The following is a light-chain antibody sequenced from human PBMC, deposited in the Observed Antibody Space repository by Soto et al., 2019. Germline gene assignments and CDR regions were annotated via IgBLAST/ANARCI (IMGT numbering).Light chain of an antibody. Sequence: QSVLTQPPSVSGTPGQRVTISCSGSNSNIGSNSVNWDQQIPGTAPKLLIYSATQRPSGVPDRLSGSKSGTSASLAISGLQSEDEADYYCAAWDDSLNGWVFGGGTKLTVL. V-gene: IGLV1-44*01. CDR3: AAWDDSLNGWV. CDR1: NSNIGSNS. J-gene: IGLJ3*02. CDR2: SAT.